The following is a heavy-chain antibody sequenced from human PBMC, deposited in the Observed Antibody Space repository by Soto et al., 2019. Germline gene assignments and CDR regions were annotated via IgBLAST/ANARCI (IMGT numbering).Heavy chain of an antibody. CDR3: VKGNQLLRYYFEY. CDR1: GFTFSNCA. J-gene: IGHJ4*02. CDR2: ITSEGDRT. Sequence: PGGSLRLSCSASGFTFSNCAMHWVRQAPGKGLEYVSGITSEGDRTYHAGSVKDRFTISRDNSKNMLYLQMSSLRVDDTAMYYCVKGNQLLRYYFEYWGQGTPVTVSS. D-gene: IGHD1-26*01. V-gene: IGHV3-64D*06.